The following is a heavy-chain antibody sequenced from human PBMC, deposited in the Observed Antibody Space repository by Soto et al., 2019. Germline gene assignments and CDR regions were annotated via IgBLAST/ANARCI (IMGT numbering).Heavy chain of an antibody. Sequence: GASVKVSCKVSGYTLTELSMHWVRQAPGKGLEWMGGFDPEDGETIYAQRFQGRVTMTEDTSTDTAYMELSSLRSEDTAVYYCATDVRRCSGGSCYSFPDYWGQGTLVTVSS. CDR2: FDPEDGET. J-gene: IGHJ4*02. CDR1: GYTLTELS. CDR3: ATDVRRCSGGSCYSFPDY. D-gene: IGHD2-15*01. V-gene: IGHV1-24*01.